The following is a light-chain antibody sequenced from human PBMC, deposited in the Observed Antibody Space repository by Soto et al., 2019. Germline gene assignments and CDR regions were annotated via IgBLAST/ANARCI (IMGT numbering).Light chain of an antibody. CDR2: AAS. CDR3: LQHDSYPIT. J-gene: IGKJ4*01. Sequence: DIQMTQSPSSLSASVGDRLTITCRASQGIGNDLGWYQQKPGKAPKRLIYAASSLQSWVPSRFSASGSGTEFTLTISSLQPEDSASYFCLQHDSYPITFGGGTKVEIK. CDR1: QGIGND. V-gene: IGKV1-17*01.